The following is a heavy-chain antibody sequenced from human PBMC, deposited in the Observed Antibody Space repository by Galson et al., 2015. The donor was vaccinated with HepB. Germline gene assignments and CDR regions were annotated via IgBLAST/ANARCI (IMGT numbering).Heavy chain of an antibody. J-gene: IGHJ4*02. D-gene: IGHD3-22*01. CDR1: GFTFGDYA. Sequence: SLRLSCAASGFTFGDYAMSWFRQAPGKGLEWVGFIRSKAYGGTTEYAASVKGRFTISRDDSKSIAYLQMNSLKTEDTAVYYCTYDSSGYYMFRGRFDYWGQGTLVTVSS. CDR2: IRSKAYGGTT. CDR3: TYDSSGYYMFRGRFDY. V-gene: IGHV3-49*03.